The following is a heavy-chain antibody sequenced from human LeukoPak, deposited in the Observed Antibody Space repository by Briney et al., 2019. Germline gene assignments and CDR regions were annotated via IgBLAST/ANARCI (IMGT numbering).Heavy chain of an antibody. CDR3: AKEKYDASGTDCDS. D-gene: IGHD3-10*01. Sequence: QPGGSLRLSCAASGFTFSSYGMHWVRQAPGKGLEWVAVISNDGSNKYYADSVKGRFTISRDNSENTLYLQMNSLRAEDTAVYYGAKEKYDASGTDCDSWGQGTMVTVSS. CDR2: ISNDGSNK. CDR1: GFTFSSYG. V-gene: IGHV3-30*18. J-gene: IGHJ4*02.